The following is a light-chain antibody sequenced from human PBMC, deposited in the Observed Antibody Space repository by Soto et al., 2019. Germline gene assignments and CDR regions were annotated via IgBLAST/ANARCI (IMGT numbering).Light chain of an antibody. CDR1: QTINNC. CDR2: DAS. V-gene: IGKV1-5*01. J-gene: IGKJ1*01. CDR3: QQCYIYWT. Sequence: DIQLTQSPSVLSASVGDTVTITCRASQTINNCLAWYQQKPGKAPKLLISDASSLEPGVPSRFSGSGSGTEFTLSINSLQPDEFATYYCQQCYIYWTFGQGTKVDIK.